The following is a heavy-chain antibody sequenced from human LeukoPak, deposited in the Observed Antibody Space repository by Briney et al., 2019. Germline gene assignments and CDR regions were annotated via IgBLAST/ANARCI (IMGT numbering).Heavy chain of an antibody. Sequence: PGGSLRLSCAASGFTFSSYSMNWVRQAPGKGLEWVSSISSSSSYIYYADSVKGRFPISRDNAKNSLYLQMNSLRAEDTAVYYCARDLEGPYYDILTGYYRPRPYYFDYWGQGTLVTVSS. CDR2: ISSSSSYI. CDR1: GFTFSSYS. CDR3: ARDLEGPYYDILTGYYRPRPYYFDY. D-gene: IGHD3-9*01. J-gene: IGHJ4*02. V-gene: IGHV3-21*01.